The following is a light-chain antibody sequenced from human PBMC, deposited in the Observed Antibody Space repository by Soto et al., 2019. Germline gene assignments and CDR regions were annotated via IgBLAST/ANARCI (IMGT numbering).Light chain of an antibody. V-gene: IGKV2-30*02. CDR2: KVS. CDR3: MQGTHWPIT. CDR1: QSLVHSDGIAY. Sequence: DVLMTHSPLSLPVTLGRPASISCRSNQSLVHSDGIAYFSWFQQRPGRSPRRIIYKVSNRDSGVPARFSGSGSGTDCALKISRVEAEDVWVYYCMQGTHWPITLGQGTRLEIK. J-gene: IGKJ5*01.